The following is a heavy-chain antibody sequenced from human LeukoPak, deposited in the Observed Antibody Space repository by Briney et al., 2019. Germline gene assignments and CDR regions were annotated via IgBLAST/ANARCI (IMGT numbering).Heavy chain of an antibody. CDR3: ARLGSQGGVAALDY. CDR2: TSDRGDYT. D-gene: IGHD6-25*01. V-gene: IGHV3-23*01. Sequence: GGSLRLSCAASGFTFTSYSMSWVRQAPGKGLEWVSGTSDRGDYTYYADSVKGRFTISRDNAKNTLYLQMNSLRAEDTAVYYCARLGSQGGVAALDYWGQGTLVTVSS. J-gene: IGHJ4*02. CDR1: GFTFTSYS.